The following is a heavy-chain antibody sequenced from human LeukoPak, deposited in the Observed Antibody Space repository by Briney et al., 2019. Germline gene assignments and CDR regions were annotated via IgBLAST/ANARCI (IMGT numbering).Heavy chain of an antibody. CDR2: ISAYNGNT. V-gene: IGHV1-18*04. J-gene: IGHJ6*04. CDR1: GYTFTSYG. CDR3: ARVLLWFGELLPNGMDV. D-gene: IGHD3-10*01. Sequence: ASVKVSCKASGYTFTSYGISWVRQAPGQGLEWMGWISAYNGNTNYAQKLQGRVTMTTNTSTSTAYMELRSLRSDDTAVYYCARVLLWFGELLPNGMDVWGKGTTVTVSS.